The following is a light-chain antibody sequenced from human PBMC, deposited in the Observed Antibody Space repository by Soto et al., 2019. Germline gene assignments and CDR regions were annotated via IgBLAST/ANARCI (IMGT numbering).Light chain of an antibody. CDR3: SSYTISRTQV. CDR2: EVT. Sequence: QSPLSQPASVCGSPGQSITFSCTGTISDIGRYNYVSWYQHHPGKAPKLLISEVTNRPSGISDRFSGYKSGNTASLTISGLRAEDEADYYCSSYTISRTQVFGTGTKVTV. J-gene: IGLJ1*01. CDR1: ISDIGRYNY. V-gene: IGLV2-14*01.